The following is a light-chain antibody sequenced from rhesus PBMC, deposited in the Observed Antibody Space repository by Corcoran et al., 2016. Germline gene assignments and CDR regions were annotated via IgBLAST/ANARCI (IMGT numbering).Light chain of an antibody. J-gene: IGKJ4*01. CDR2: KAS. CDR3: LQYGSSPLT. Sequence: DIQMTQSPSSLSASVGDKVTITCRASQGISSWLAWYQQKPGKAPKLLIYKASSLQSGVPSRFSGSGSGPDFTLTISSLQPEDFATYYCLQYGSSPLTFGGGTKVELK. CDR1: QGISSW. V-gene: IGKV1-22*01.